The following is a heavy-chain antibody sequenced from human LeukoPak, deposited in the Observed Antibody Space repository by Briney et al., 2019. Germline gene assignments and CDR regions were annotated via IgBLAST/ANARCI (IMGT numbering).Heavy chain of an antibody. CDR3: ARVDYGSGSYFDY. Sequence: GGSLRLSCAASGFTFSDYGMNWVRQAPGKGLEWVSVIYSDGGTYYADSVTGRFTISRDNSKNTLFLQMNSLRAEDTAVYYCARVDYGSGSYFDYWGQGTLVTVSS. D-gene: IGHD3-10*01. CDR2: IYSDGGT. CDR1: GFTFSDYG. V-gene: IGHV3-66*01. J-gene: IGHJ4*02.